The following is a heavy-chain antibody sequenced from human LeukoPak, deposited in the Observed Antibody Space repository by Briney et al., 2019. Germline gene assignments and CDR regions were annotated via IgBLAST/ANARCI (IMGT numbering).Heavy chain of an antibody. J-gene: IGHJ4*02. V-gene: IGHV3-23*01. Sequence: PGGSLRLSCAVSGFRFSAYALTWVRQAPGGGLEWVSSISDSGVYTYYADSVKGRFIVSRDFSKNTLYLQLSSLRADDTAIYYCAKWAGGRDSGTYHGPLDHWGQGTLVTVSS. D-gene: IGHD6-25*01. CDR1: GFRFSAYA. CDR3: AKWAGGRDSGTYHGPLDH. CDR2: ISDSGVYT.